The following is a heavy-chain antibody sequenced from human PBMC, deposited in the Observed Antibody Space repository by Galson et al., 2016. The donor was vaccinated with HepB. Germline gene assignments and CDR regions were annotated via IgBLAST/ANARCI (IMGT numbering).Heavy chain of an antibody. CDR2: VHTSGRT. D-gene: IGHD6-25*01. Sequence: TLSLTCTVSGGSISTAGDYWAWIRQPAGKGLEWIGRVHTSGRTDYNPSVKGRVTISLDTPKSQFSLNLTSVTAADTAVYYCARDGGSGGPEDYWGQGTLVIVSS. V-gene: IGHV4-61*02. CDR3: ARDGGSGGPEDY. J-gene: IGHJ4*02. CDR1: GGSISTAGDY.